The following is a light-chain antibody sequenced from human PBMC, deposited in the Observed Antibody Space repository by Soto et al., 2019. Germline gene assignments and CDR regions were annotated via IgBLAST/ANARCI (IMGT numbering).Light chain of an antibody. J-gene: IGKJ2*01. Sequence: EIVMTQSPATLSVSPGERATLSCRASQSVRSNLAWYQHKPGQAPRLLMYGASTRATGIPARFSDSGSGTEFTLTISSLQSEDFALYYCQQYNNWLMYTFGQGTKLEIK. V-gene: IGKV3-15*01. CDR3: QQYNNWLMYT. CDR1: QSVRSN. CDR2: GAS.